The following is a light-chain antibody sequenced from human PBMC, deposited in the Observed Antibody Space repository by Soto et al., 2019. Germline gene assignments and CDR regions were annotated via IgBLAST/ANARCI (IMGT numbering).Light chain of an antibody. CDR1: QSVSSGY. V-gene: IGKV3-20*01. J-gene: IGKJ2*01. Sequence: EIALTQSPGTLSLSPGERATLSCRASQSVSSGYLAWYQQKPGQAPRLLIYGASSRATGIPDRFSGSGSGTDFTLTITRLEPEDFAVYYCQQYGSSPYTFGQGTKLEIK. CDR2: GAS. CDR3: QQYGSSPYT.